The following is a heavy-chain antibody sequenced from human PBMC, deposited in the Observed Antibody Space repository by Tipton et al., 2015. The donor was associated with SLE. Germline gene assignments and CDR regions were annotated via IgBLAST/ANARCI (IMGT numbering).Heavy chain of an antibody. J-gene: IGHJ3*02. Sequence: TLSLTCTVSGGSINSYYWSWIRQPPGKGLEWIGYIYYSGSTNYNPSLKSRVTISVDTSKDQFSLKLSSVTTADTAVYYCARDSPGDCDWFDAFDIWGQGTMVAVSS. V-gene: IGHV4-59*13. CDR3: ARDSPGDCDWFDAFDI. CDR1: GGSINSYY. D-gene: IGHD3-9*01. CDR2: IYYSGST.